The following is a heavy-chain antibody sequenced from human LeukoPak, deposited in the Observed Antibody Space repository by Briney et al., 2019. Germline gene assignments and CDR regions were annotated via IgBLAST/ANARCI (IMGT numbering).Heavy chain of an antibody. V-gene: IGHV4-61*02. J-gene: IGHJ4*02. CDR2: IYTSGST. Sequence: SETLSLTCTVSGDYISSGFYYWSWIRQSAGKGLEWIGRIYTSGSTNYNPSLKSRPSLKSRVTISVDTSKNQFSLKLSSVTAADTAVYYCARFLLGTAGRTDYGDILDYWGQGTLVTVSS. CDR1: GDYISSGFYY. D-gene: IGHD4-17*01. CDR3: ARFLLGTAGRTDYGDILDY.